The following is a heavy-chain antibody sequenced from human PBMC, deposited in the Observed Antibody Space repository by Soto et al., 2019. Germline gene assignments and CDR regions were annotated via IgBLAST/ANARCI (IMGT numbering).Heavy chain of an antibody. CDR1: GGSFSGYY. V-gene: IGHV4-34*01. CDR3: ARGNLGSRWLY. D-gene: IGHD6-13*01. J-gene: IGHJ4*02. CDR2: INHSGST. Sequence: PSETLSLTCAVYGGSFSGYYWSWIRQPPGKGLEWIGEINHSGSTNYNPSLKSRVTISVDTSKNQFSLKLSSVTAADTAVYYCARGNLGSRWLYWGQGTLVTVSS.